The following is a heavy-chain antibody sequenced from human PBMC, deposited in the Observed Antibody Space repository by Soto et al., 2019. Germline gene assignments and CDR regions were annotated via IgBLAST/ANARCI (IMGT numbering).Heavy chain of an antibody. J-gene: IGHJ6*02. V-gene: IGHV3-23*01. CDR3: AKVRASYLSASYFYYGLDV. CDR2: ISDSGSSV. D-gene: IGHD3-10*01. Sequence: GGSLRLSCAASGFTFSHYVLSWVRQAPGRGLEWVSSISDSGSSVYLADSVRGRFTMSRDLSRNTVSLQMNRLRAEDTAIYYCAKVRASYLSASYFYYGLDVWGQGTTVTVSS. CDR1: GFTFSHYV.